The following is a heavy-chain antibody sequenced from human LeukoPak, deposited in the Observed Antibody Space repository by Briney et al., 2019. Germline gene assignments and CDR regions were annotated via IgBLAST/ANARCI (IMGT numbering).Heavy chain of an antibody. V-gene: IGHV3-23*01. Sequence: GGSLRLSCAASGFTFSSYAMSWVRQAPGKGLEWVSAISGSGGSTYYADSVKGRFTISRDNSKNTLYLQMNSLRAEDTAVYYCAKVYSSSWSSTDGWFDPWGQGTLVTVSS. CDR2: ISGSGGST. CDR1: GFTFSSYA. CDR3: AKVYSSSWSSTDGWFDP. D-gene: IGHD6-13*01. J-gene: IGHJ5*02.